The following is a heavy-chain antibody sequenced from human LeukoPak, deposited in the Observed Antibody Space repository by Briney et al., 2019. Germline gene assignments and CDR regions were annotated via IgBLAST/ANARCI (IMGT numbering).Heavy chain of an antibody. J-gene: IGHJ4*02. CDR2: IHPGDGDR. V-gene: IGHV1-46*01. CDR3: ARDLFGAWTWDY. D-gene: IGHD2-21*02. CDR1: GYTFTSCL. Sequence: ASVKISCKTSGYTFTSCLIRWIRQAPGQGIEWVAKIHPGDGDRDYAQRFQGRVTMASDSSTTTVYMELTGLTSEDTAVYYCARDLFGAWTWDYWGQGTLITVSS.